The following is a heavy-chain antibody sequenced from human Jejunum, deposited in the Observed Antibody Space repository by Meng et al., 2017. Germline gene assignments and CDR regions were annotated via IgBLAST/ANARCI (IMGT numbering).Heavy chain of an antibody. D-gene: IGHD6-19*01. Sequence: SETLSLTCAVSGDSIIGPNYYWSWIRQPAGKGLGWIGRISSTGSINYNPSLESRVTMSVDTSNNHFSLKLTSVTAADTAVYYCAKDTAVGGTNPQRYYYATDVWGQGTMVTVSS. CDR3: AKDTAVGGTNPQRYYYATDV. J-gene: IGHJ6*02. CDR2: ISSTGSI. CDR1: GDSIIGPNYY. V-gene: IGHV4-61*02.